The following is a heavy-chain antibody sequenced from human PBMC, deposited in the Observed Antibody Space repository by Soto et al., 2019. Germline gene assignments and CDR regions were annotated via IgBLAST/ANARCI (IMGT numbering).Heavy chain of an antibody. CDR2: ISWNSGSI. V-gene: IGHV3-9*01. CDR3: ARDASYYSLWSGYYPSRNGMDV. Sequence: SLRLSCAASGFTFDDYAMHWVRQAPGKGLEWVSGISWNSGSIGYADSVKGRFTISRDNSRNTVYLQMNSLRADDTAVYYCARDASYYSLWSGYYPSRNGMDVWGQGTTVTV. D-gene: IGHD3-3*01. J-gene: IGHJ6*02. CDR1: GFTFDDYA.